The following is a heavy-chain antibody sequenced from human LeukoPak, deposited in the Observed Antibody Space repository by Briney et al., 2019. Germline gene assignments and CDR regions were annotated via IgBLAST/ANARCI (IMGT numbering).Heavy chain of an antibody. CDR1: GGSISSYY. CDR2: MYDRGST. J-gene: IGHJ5*02. Sequence: PSETLSLTCSVSGGSISSYYWSWIRQPPGKGLEWIAFMYDRGSTYYNPSLKSRVTISIDTSKNQFSLQLRSVTAADTAVYYCARSVNWNAAWFDPWGQGTQVTVSS. V-gene: IGHV4-59*01. D-gene: IGHD4-17*01. CDR3: ARSVNWNAAWFDP.